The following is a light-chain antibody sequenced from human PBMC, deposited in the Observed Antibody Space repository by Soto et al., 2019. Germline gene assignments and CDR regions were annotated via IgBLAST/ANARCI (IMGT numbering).Light chain of an antibody. J-gene: IGLJ1*01. CDR1: SSDVGGYNY. CDR3: NPYTSNSDLYV. V-gene: IGLV2-14*01. CDR2: EVS. Sequence: QSVLTQPRSVSGSLGQSITISCTGTSSDVGGYNYVSWYQQHPGKAPELMIYEVSHRPSGVSNRFSGSKSDNTASLTISGLHAEHESEYYWNPYTSNSDLYVNGAGSKGT.